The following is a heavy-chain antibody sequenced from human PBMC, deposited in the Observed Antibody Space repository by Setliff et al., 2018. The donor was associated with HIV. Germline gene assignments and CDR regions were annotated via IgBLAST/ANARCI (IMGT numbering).Heavy chain of an antibody. D-gene: IGHD1-26*01. Sequence: PGGSLRLSCTASGFRFGDYAMSWFRQAPGKGPEWVGFIRSKAYGGTKEYAVSVKGRFTISRDDSKSIAYLQMNSLKTEDTAVYYCTTLVGANPWHDAFDIWGHGTMVTVSS. CDR1: GFRFGDYA. CDR3: TTLVGANPWHDAFDI. J-gene: IGHJ3*02. CDR2: IRSKAYGGTK. V-gene: IGHV3-49*03.